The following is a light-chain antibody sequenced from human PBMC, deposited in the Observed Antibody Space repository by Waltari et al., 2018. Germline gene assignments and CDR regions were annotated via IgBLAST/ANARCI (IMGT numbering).Light chain of an antibody. V-gene: IGKV4-1*01. CDR2: WAS. Sequence: DIVMTQSPDSLAVSLGERATINCKSSQSVLYSSNNQNYLAWYQQKPGQPPKLLIYWASTRQYGVPDRFSGSGSGTDFTLTISSLQAEDVAVYHCQQYYSTPPTFGGGTKVEIK. CDR1: QSVLYSSNNQNY. J-gene: IGKJ4*01. CDR3: QQYYSTPPT.